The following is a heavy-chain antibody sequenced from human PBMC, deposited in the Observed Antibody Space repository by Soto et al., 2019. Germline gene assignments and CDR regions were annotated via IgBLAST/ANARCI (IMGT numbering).Heavy chain of an antibody. Sequence: GASLKISCTGFGYTFTTFWISWVRQVPGRGLEWMGRIDPRDSYTNYSPSFQGHVTISVDKSISTAYLQWGSLKASDTAMYYCARLYCSSSTCDSWCDPWGQGTRVIVAS. CDR3: ARLYCSSSTCDSWCDP. CDR1: GYTFTTFW. J-gene: IGHJ5*02. CDR2: IDPRDSYT. D-gene: IGHD2-2*01. V-gene: IGHV5-10-1*01.